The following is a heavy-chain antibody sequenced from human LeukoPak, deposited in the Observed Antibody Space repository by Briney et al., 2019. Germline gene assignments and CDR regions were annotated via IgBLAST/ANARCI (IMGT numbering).Heavy chain of an antibody. CDR2: ISYDGSNQ. D-gene: IGHD3-16*01. J-gene: IGHJ4*02. V-gene: IGHV3-30*02. CDR3: VKDTLLTGDT. Sequence: GGSLRLSCAASGFTFSGYGMHWVRQAPGKGLERVAFISYDGSNQYYADSVKGRFTISRDNSKNALYLQMNSLGPEDTALYYCVKDTLLTGDTWGQGTLVTVSS. CDR1: GFTFSGYG.